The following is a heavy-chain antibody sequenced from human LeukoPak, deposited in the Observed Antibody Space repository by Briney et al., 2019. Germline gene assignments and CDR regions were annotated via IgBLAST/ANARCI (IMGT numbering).Heavy chain of an antibody. J-gene: IGHJ5*02. CDR2: IYYSGST. CDR1: GGSISSYY. Sequence: PSETLSLTCTVSGGSISSYYWSWIRQPPGKGLEWIGYIYYSGSTSYNPSLKSRVTISVDTSKNQFSLKLSSVTAADTAVYYCARHPDYCGGDCRRNWFDPWGQETLVTVSS. V-gene: IGHV4-59*08. D-gene: IGHD2-21*02. CDR3: ARHPDYCGGDCRRNWFDP.